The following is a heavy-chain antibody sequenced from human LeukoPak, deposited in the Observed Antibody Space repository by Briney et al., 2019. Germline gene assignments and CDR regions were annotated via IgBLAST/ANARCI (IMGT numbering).Heavy chain of an antibody. CDR3: ARDKWVKVGNSWRQYGMDV. Sequence: SQTLSLTCTVSGGSISSDDYYWNWIRQPPGKGLEWIGYMYYSGSTYYNPSLKTPVVISKDKSKNQISLNLSSVTTADTAGYYCARDKWVKVGNSWRQYGMDVWGQGTTVTVSS. CDR1: GGSISSDDYY. CDR2: MYYSGST. V-gene: IGHV4-30-4*01. J-gene: IGHJ6*02. D-gene: IGHD6-13*01.